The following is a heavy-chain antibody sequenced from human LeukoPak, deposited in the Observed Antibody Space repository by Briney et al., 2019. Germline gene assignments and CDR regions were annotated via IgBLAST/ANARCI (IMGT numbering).Heavy chain of an antibody. CDR1: GGTFSSYA. Sequence: GASVKVSCKASGGTFSSYAISWVRQAPGQGLEWMGGIIPIFGTANYAQKFQGRVTITADESTSTAYMELSSLRSEDTAVYYCARGSSARWLSFSASPRDYGMDVWGQGTTVTVSS. CDR3: ARGSSARWLSFSASPRDYGMDV. V-gene: IGHV1-69*13. J-gene: IGHJ6*02. CDR2: IIPIFGTA. D-gene: IGHD3-10*01.